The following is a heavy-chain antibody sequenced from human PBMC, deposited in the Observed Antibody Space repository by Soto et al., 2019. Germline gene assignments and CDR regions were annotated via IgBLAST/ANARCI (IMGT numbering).Heavy chain of an antibody. CDR2: ISSSGSTI. CDR3: ARGGLRFLEWLSTIDYGMDV. D-gene: IGHD3-3*01. Sequence: TGGSLRLSCAASGFTFSSYEMNWVRQAPGKGLEWVSYISSSGSTIYYADSVKGRFTISRDNAKNSLYLQMNSLRAEDTAVYYCARGGLRFLEWLSTIDYGMDVWGQGTTVTVSS. J-gene: IGHJ6*02. V-gene: IGHV3-48*03. CDR1: GFTFSSYE.